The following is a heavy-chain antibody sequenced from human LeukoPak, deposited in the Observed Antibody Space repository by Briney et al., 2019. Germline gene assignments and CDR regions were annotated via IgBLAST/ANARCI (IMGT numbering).Heavy chain of an antibody. D-gene: IGHD3-3*01. J-gene: IGHJ6*03. CDR2: ISNIGTSI. CDR1: GFTFSRYS. Sequence: GGSLRLSCAVSGFTFSRYSMNWVRQAPGKGLEWVSSISNIGTSIYYADSVKGRFTISRDNAKNSLYLQMNSLRAEDTALYYCARGADFWSGYSMGYYYYYYMDVWGKGTTVTVSS. CDR3: ARGADFWSGYSMGYYYYYYMDV. V-gene: IGHV3-21*04.